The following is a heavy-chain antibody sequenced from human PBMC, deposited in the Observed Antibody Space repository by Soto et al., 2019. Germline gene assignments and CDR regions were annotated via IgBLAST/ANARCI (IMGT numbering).Heavy chain of an antibody. CDR2: ISKDGSNK. V-gene: IGHV3-30-3*01. CDR3: ARFKGCSGGSCYSYFDY. J-gene: IGHJ4*02. Sequence: QVQLVESGGGVVQPGRSLRLSCAASGFTFSSYAMHWVRQAPGKGLEWVAVISKDGSNKYYADSVKGRFTISRDNSKNTLHLKMNSLRAEDTAVYYCARFKGCSGGSCYSYFDYWGQGTLVTVSS. CDR1: GFTFSSYA. D-gene: IGHD2-15*01.